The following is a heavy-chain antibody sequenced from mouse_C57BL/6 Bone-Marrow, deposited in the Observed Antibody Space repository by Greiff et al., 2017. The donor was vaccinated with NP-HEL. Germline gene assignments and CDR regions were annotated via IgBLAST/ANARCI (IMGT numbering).Heavy chain of an antibody. CDR3: TENSYFDY. Sequence: VQLQQSGAELVRPGASVKLSCTASGFNIKDDYMHWVKQRPEQGLEWIGWIDPENGDTEYASKFQGKATITADTSSNTASLQLSSLTSEDTAVYYCTENSYFDYWGQGTTLTVSS. CDR2: IDPENGDT. J-gene: IGHJ2*01. CDR1: GFNIKDDY. V-gene: IGHV14-4*01.